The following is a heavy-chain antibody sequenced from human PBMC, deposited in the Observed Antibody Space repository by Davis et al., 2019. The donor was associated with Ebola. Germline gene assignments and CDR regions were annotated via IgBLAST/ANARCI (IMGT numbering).Heavy chain of an antibody. Sequence: SETLSLTCSVSGGSISSNAYYWAWIRQPPGRRLEWIGNIYYSGSTYYNTSLQSRVTLSVDRSKNQFSLQLTSLTAADTAIYYCVRHASRAGPYYGMDVWGQGTTVTVSS. J-gene: IGHJ6*01. CDR1: GGSISSNAYY. CDR3: VRHASRAGPYYGMDV. V-gene: IGHV4-39*01. CDR2: IYYSGST.